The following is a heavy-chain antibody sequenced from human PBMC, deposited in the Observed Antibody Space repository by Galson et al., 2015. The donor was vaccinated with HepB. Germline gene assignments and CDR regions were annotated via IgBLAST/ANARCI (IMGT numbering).Heavy chain of an antibody. CDR2: IYYSGST. CDR3: ARGYYYDSSGYYET. V-gene: IGHV4-59*01. J-gene: IGHJ5*02. CDR1: GGSISSYY. Sequence: TLSLTCTVSGGSISSYYWSWIRQPPGKGLEWIGYIYYSGSTNYNPSLKSRVTISVDTSKNQFSLKLSSVTAADTAVYYCARGYYYDSSGYYETWGQGTLVTVSS. D-gene: IGHD3-22*01.